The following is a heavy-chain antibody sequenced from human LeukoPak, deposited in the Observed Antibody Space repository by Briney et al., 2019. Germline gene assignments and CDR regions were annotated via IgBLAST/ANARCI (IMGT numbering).Heavy chain of an antibody. Sequence: ASVKVSCKASGYTFTSYDINWVRQATGQGLEWMGWMNPNSGNTGYAQKFQGRVTMTRNTSISTAYVELNSLRSEDTAVYYCARGPHEWQPTDYWGQGTLVTVSS. J-gene: IGHJ4*02. CDR2: MNPNSGNT. CDR3: ARGPHEWQPTDY. V-gene: IGHV1-8*01. CDR1: GYTFTSYD. D-gene: IGHD1-26*01.